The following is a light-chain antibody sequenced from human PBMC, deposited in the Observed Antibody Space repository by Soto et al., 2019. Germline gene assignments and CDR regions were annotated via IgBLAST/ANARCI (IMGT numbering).Light chain of an antibody. J-gene: IGLJ1*01. CDR2: SDY. CDR3: AAWDDGMNGYV. CDR1: SSNIGSNA. Sequence: QSVLTQPPSVSGTPGQGVTISCSGSSSNIGSNAVNWYQQLPGTAPKLLIYSDYQRPSDVPDRFSASKSATSASLAIRGLQSEDEADYYCAAWDDGMNGYVFGNGPKVTVL. V-gene: IGLV1-44*01.